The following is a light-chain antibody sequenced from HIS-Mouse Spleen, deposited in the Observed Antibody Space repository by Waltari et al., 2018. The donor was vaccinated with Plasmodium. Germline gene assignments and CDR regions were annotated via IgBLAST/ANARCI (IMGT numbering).Light chain of an antibody. CDR3: YSTDSSGNHRV. Sequence: SYELTQPPSVSVSPGQTARITCSGDALTKKYAYWYRQKSGQATVLVIYEDSKRPSGIPERFSGSSSGTMATLTISGAQVEDEADYYCYSTDSSGNHRVFGGGTKLTVL. CDR1: ALTKKY. CDR2: EDS. J-gene: IGLJ3*02. V-gene: IGLV3-10*01.